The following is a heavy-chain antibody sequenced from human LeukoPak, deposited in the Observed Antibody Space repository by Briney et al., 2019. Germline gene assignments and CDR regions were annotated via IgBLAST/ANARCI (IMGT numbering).Heavy chain of an antibody. D-gene: IGHD7-27*01. CDR1: GFTFDDYG. J-gene: IGHJ4*02. V-gene: IGHV3-20*01. CDR3: ARDPGDSDY. Sequence: GGSLRLSCTASGFTFDDYGMSWVRQAPGKGLEWVSGINWNGGSTSYADSVKGRFIISRDNAKNSLFLQVNSLRAEDTALYHCARDPGDSDYWGQGTLVTVSS. CDR2: INWNGGST.